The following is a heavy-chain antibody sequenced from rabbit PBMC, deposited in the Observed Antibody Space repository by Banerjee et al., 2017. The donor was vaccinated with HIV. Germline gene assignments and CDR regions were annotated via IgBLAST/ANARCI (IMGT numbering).Heavy chain of an antibody. CDR1: GFSFSSSYY. J-gene: IGHJ3*01. Sequence: QEQLEESGGDLVKPEGSLTLTCTASGFSFSSSYYMCWVRQAPGKGLEWIACIWTGVSGSTYYASWAKGRFTISKTSSTTVTLQMTSLTVADTATYFCARGGYGSTSGYVLWGQGTLVTVS. CDR3: ARGGYGSTSGYVL. D-gene: IGHD1-1*01. CDR2: IWTGVSGST. V-gene: IGHV1S45*01.